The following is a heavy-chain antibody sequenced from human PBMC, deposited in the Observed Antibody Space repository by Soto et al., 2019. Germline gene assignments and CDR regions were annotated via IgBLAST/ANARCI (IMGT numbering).Heavy chain of an antibody. J-gene: IGHJ4*02. V-gene: IGHV4-39*01. Sequence: SETLSLTCTVSGGSISSSRYYWGWIRQPPGKGLEWIGSIYYSGSTYYNPSLKSRVTIPVDTSKNQFSLKLSSVTAADTAVYYCARQPRGAPHDYWGQGTLVTVSS. CDR3: ARQPRGAPHDY. CDR1: GGSISSSRYY. CDR2: IYYSGST. D-gene: IGHD2-15*01.